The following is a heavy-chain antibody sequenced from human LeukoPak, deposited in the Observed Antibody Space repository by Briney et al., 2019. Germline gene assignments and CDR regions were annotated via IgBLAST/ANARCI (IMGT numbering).Heavy chain of an antibody. V-gene: IGHV4-4*07. CDR3: ARYVGTYYYDSSGPIEY. CDR2: IYTSGST. D-gene: IGHD3-22*01. Sequence: SETLSLTCTVSGGSISSYYWSWIRQPAGKGLEWIGRIYTSGSTNYNPSLKSRVTISVDTSKNQFSLKLSSVTAADTAVYYCARYVGTYYYDSSGPIEYWGQGTLVTVSS. J-gene: IGHJ4*02. CDR1: GGSISSYY.